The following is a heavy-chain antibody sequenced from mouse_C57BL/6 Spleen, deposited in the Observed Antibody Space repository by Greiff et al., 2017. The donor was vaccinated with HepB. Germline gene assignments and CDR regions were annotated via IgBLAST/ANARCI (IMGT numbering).Heavy chain of an antibody. CDR3: ARAVGPYYAMDY. CDR1: GYSFTGYY. D-gene: IGHD1-1*01. CDR2: INPSTGGT. J-gene: IGHJ4*01. V-gene: IGHV1-42*01. Sequence: VQLQQSGPELVKPGASVKISCKASGYSFTGYYMNWVKQSPEKSLEWIGEINPSTGGTTYNQKFKAKATLTVDKSSSTAYMQLKSLTSEDSAVYYCARAVGPYYAMDYWGQGTSVTVSS.